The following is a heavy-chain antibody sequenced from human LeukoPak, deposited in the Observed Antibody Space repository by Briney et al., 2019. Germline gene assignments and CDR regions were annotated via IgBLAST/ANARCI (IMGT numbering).Heavy chain of an antibody. CDR1: GFTFSSDW. CDR2: INSDGSIT. CDR3: ARALGSPLDY. Sequence: GGCLRLSCAASGFTFSSDWMHWVRQAPGKGLVWVSRINSDGSITTYADSVKGRFTISRDNAKNTLYLRMNSLRAEDTAVYYCARALGSPLDYWGQGTLVPVSS. D-gene: IGHD1-26*01. V-gene: IGHV3-74*01. J-gene: IGHJ4*02.